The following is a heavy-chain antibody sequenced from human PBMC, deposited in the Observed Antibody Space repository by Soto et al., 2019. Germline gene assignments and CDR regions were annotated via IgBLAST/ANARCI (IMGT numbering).Heavy chain of an antibody. CDR3: SNLVYSSGLSADF. CDR2: ISYDGTNK. J-gene: IGHJ4*02. V-gene: IGHV3-30*18. Sequence: QVQLVESGGGVVQPGRSLRLSCAASGFTFSGYGMHWVGQAPGKGLEWVALISYDGTNKYYADSVKGRFTISRDNSTNTLYLQMNSLRAEDTAVYYCSNLVYSSGLSADFWGQGTLVTVSS. CDR1: GFTFSGYG. D-gene: IGHD6-19*01.